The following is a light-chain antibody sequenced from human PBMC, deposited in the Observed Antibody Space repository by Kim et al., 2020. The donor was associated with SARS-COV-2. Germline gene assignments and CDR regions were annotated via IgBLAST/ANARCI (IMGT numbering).Light chain of an antibody. J-gene: IGLJ3*02. CDR1: TGAVTSGHY. V-gene: IGLV7-46*01. CDR3: FLSYGDARRV. CDR2: DTN. Sequence: GGTVTLTCGSNTGAVTSGHYPYWSQQKPGQAPRTLIYDTNNKHSWTPARFSGSLLGGKAALTLSGAQPEDEADYYCFLSYGDARRVFGGGTQLTVL.